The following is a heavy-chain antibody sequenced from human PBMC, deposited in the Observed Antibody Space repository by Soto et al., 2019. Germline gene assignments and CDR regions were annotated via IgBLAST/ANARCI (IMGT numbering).Heavy chain of an antibody. CDR1: GFTFKNCW. CDR3: VRDWFGEFH. Sequence: EVQLVESGGGLVQPGGSLRLSCAASGFTFKNCWMHWVRQVPGKGLVWVSHITNDGRRTNYADSVKGRFTISRDNAKNTLYLQTNSLRAEDTAVYYCVRDWFGEFHWGQGTLVTVSS. CDR2: ITNDGRRT. D-gene: IGHD3-10*01. J-gene: IGHJ4*02. V-gene: IGHV3-74*01.